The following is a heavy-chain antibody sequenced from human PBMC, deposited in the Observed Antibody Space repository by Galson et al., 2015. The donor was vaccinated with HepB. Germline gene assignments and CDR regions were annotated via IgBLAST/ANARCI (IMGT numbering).Heavy chain of an antibody. D-gene: IGHD3-10*01. CDR2: IWYDGSNK. V-gene: IGHV3-33*08. CDR3: ARAGFGELSGPDY. CDR1: GFTFSSYG. J-gene: IGHJ4*02. Sequence: SLRLSCAASGFTFSSYGMHWVRQAPGKGLEWVAVIWYDGSNKYYADSVKGRFTISRDNSKNTLYLQMNSLRAEDTAVYYCARAGFGELSGPDYWGQGTLVTVSS.